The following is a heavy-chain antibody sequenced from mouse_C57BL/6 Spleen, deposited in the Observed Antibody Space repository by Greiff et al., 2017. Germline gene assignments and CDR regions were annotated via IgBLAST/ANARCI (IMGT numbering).Heavy chain of an antibody. CDR1: GYSITSGYY. Sequence: EVKLEESGPGLVKPSQSLSLTCSVTGYSITSGYYWNWIRQFPGNKLEWMGYISYDGSNNYNPSLKNRISITRDTSKNQFFLKLNSVTTEDTATYYCARAGYGNEDYWGQGTSVTVSS. V-gene: IGHV3-6*01. J-gene: IGHJ4*01. CDR3: ARAGYGNEDY. CDR2: ISYDGSN. D-gene: IGHD2-1*01.